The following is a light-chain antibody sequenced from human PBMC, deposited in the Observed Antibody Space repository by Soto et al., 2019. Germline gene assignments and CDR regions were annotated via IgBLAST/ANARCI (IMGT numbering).Light chain of an antibody. CDR3: LQHNSYPRT. V-gene: IGKV1-17*03. CDR2: AAS. CDR1: QGISNY. J-gene: IGKJ1*01. Sequence: IWMTQSPSLLCASTGDRVTISCRMSQGISNYLAWFQQKPGKVPKRLIYAASILQSEVPSRFSGSGSGTEFTLTISSLHPEDFATYYCLQHNSYPRTFGQGTKVDIK.